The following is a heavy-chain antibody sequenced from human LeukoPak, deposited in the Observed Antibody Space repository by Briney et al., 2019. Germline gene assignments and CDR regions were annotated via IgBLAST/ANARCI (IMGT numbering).Heavy chain of an antibody. V-gene: IGHV3-48*03. J-gene: IGHJ4*02. Sequence: PGGSLRLSCAASGFTFSSYEMNWIRQAPGKGLEWVSYISNSGSSIYYADSVKGRFTISRDNAKKSLYLQMNSLRAEDTAVYYCARAGYYFGYWGQGTLVTVSS. CDR3: ARAGYYFGY. CDR1: GFTFSSYE. CDR2: ISNSGSSI.